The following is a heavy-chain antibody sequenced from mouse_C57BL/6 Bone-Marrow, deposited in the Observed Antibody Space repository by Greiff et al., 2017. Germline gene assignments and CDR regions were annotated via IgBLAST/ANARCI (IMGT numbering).Heavy chain of an antibody. D-gene: IGHD2-3*01. V-gene: IGHV1-81*01. CDR3: ARGGLLRGGTFFAY. Sequence: VKLQQSGAELARPGASVKLSCKASGYTFTSYGISWVKQRTGQGLEWIGEIYPRSGNTYYNEKFKGKATLTADKSSSTAYMELRSLTSEDSAVYFCARGGLLRGGTFFAYWGQGTLVTVSA. CDR2: IYPRSGNT. J-gene: IGHJ3*01. CDR1: GYTFTSYG.